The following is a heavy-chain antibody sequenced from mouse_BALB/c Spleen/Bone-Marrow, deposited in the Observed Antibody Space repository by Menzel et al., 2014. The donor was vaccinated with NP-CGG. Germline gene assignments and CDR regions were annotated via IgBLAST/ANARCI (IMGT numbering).Heavy chain of an antibody. CDR2: ISSGSSYT. V-gene: IGHV5-9*02. D-gene: IGHD1-2*01. J-gene: IGHJ2*01. CDR1: GFAFSSYD. CDR3: ARLLRLRYFDY. Sequence: EVKLVESGGGLVKPGGSLKLSCAASGFAFSSYDMSWVRQTPEKRLEWVATISSGSSYTYYPDSVKGRFTISRDNARNTLYLQMSSLRSEDTALYYCARLLRLRYFDYWGQGTTLTVSS.